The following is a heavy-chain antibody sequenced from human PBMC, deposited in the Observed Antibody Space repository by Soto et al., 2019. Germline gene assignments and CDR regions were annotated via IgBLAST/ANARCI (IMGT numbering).Heavy chain of an antibody. D-gene: IGHD6-6*01. V-gene: IGHV4-34*01. CDR3: ARWPRLFYYYGMDV. J-gene: IGHJ6*02. CDR2: INHSGST. Sequence: KASETLSLTCAVYGGSFSGYYWSWIRQPPGKGLEWIGEINHSGSTNYNPSLKSRVTISVDTSKNQFSLKLSSVTAADTAVYYCARWPRLFYYYGMDVWGQGTTVTVSS. CDR1: GGSFSGYY.